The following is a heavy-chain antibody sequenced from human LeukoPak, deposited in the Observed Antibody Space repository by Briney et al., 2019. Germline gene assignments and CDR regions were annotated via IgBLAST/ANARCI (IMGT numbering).Heavy chain of an antibody. J-gene: IGHJ6*02. Sequence: SETLSLTCTVSGGSISSYYWSWIRQPPGKGLEWIGYIYYSGSTNYNPSLKSRVTISVDTSKNQFSLKLSSVTAADTAVYYCARSYYGSGSLYNYGMDVWGQGTTVTVSS. D-gene: IGHD3-10*01. CDR2: IYYSGST. CDR3: ARSYYGSGSLYNYGMDV. CDR1: GGSISSYY. V-gene: IGHV4-59*01.